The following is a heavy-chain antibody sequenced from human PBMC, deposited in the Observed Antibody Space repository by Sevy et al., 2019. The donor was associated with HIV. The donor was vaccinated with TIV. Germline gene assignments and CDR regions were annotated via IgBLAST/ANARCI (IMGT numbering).Heavy chain of an antibody. CDR1: GITFSNTW. J-gene: IGHJ4*02. Sequence: GRSLKISCAGSGITFSNTWMSWVRQAPGKGLEWIGRIKSKTDGGTTDYAAPVKGRFSISRDDSKNTLYLQMNSLKTEDTAVYYCTTQWFWGQGTLVTVSS. D-gene: IGHD3-22*01. CDR3: TTQWF. V-gene: IGHV3-15*01. CDR2: IKSKTDGGTT.